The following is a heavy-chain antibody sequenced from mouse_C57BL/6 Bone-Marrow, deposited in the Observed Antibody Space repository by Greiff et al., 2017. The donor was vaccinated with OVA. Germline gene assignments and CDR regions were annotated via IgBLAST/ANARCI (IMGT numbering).Heavy chain of an antibody. V-gene: IGHV1-42*01. CDR2: INPSTGGT. Sequence: EVQLQQSGPELVKPGASVKISCKASGYSFTGYYMNWVKQSPEKSLEWIGEINPSTGGTTYNQKFKAKATLTVDKSSSTAYMQLKSLTSEDSAVYYCARWVYYGGSHWYFDVWGTGTTVTVSS. D-gene: IGHD1-1*01. J-gene: IGHJ1*03. CDR1: GYSFTGYY. CDR3: ARWVYYGGSHWYFDV.